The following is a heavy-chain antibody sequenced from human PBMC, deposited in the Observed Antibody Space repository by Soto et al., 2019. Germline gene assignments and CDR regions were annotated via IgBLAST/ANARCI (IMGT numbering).Heavy chain of an antibody. V-gene: IGHV1-3*01. CDR1: GYTFTSYG. CDR3: ARVGFWSGDYNRRVFDY. D-gene: IGHD3-3*01. Sequence: SVKVSWKASGYTFTSYGIHWVRQAPGQRLEWMGWINAANGDTKYSPKFQGRVTITSDTSTRTAYMELRSLRSDDTAVYYCARVGFWSGDYNRRVFDYWGQGTLVTGSS. CDR2: INAANGDT. J-gene: IGHJ4*02.